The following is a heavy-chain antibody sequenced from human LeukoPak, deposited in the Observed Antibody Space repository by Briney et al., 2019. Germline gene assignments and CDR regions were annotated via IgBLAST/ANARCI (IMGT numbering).Heavy chain of an antibody. CDR1: GFTFSSYA. V-gene: IGHV3-23*01. CDR2: ISGSAGSS. Sequence: GGSLRLSCAASGFTFSSYAMHWVRQAPGKGLEWVSLISGSAGSSYYADSVKGRFTISRDNSRNTLYLQMNTLRAEDTAVYYCAKGSRSGDDYWGQGTLVTVSS. D-gene: IGHD3-10*01. J-gene: IGHJ4*02. CDR3: AKGSRSGDDY.